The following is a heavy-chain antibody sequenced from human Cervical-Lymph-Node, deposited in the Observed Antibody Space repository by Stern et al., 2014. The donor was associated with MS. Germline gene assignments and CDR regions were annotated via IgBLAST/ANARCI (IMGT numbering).Heavy chain of an antibody. J-gene: IGHJ4*02. Sequence: VQLMQSGGGLVQPGGSLRLSCAASGFTFSGYWMHWVRQAPGKGLGWVSRINGDGSSTNYADSVTGRFTVSRDNAKNTLYLEMNSLRVEDTAVYYCARDPYGDYSSFWGQGTLVTVSS. V-gene: IGHV3-74*01. CDR1: GFTFSGYW. CDR3: ARDPYGDYSSF. CDR2: INGDGSST. D-gene: IGHD4-17*01.